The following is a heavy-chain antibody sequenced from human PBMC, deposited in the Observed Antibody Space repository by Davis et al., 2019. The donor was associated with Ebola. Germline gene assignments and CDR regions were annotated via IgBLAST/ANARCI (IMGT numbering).Heavy chain of an antibody. D-gene: IGHD3-10*01. CDR1: GYTFTSYD. CDR2: MNPNSGNT. V-gene: IGHV1-8*01. CDR3: ARGAHYGSGSIYYYYGMDV. J-gene: IGHJ6*02. Sequence: ASVKVSCKASGYTFTSYDINWVRQATGQGLEWMGWMNPNSGNTNYAQKLQGRVTMTTDTSTSTAYMELRSLRSDDTAVYYCARGAHYGSGSIYYYYGMDVWGQGTTVTVSS.